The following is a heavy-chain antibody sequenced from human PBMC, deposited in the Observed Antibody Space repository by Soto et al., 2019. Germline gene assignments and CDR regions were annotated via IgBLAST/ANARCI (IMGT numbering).Heavy chain of an antibody. J-gene: IGHJ5*02. Sequence: SETLSLTCTVSGGSVSSGVYYWSWIRQPPGKGLEWIGYIYYSGSTNNNPSLKSRVTISVDTSKNQFSLELSSVTAADTAVYYCARTYDILTGYYIPPEYNWFDPWGQGTLVNVSS. D-gene: IGHD3-9*01. V-gene: IGHV4-61*08. CDR3: ARTYDILTGYYIPPEYNWFDP. CDR2: IYYSGST. CDR1: GGSVSSGVYY.